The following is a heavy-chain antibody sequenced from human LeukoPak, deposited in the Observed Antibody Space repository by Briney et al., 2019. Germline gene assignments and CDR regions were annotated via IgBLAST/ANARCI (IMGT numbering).Heavy chain of an antibody. J-gene: IGHJ5*02. CDR1: GGSISSYY. CDR3: ARERAGSSWHEGWFDP. V-gene: IGHV4-59*01. D-gene: IGHD6-13*01. Sequence: SETLSLTCTVSGGSISSYYWSWIRQPPGKGLEWVGYIYYSGSTNYNPSLKSRVTISVDTSKNQFSLKLSSVTAADTAVYYCARERAGSSWHEGWFDPWGQGTLVTVSS. CDR2: IYYSGST.